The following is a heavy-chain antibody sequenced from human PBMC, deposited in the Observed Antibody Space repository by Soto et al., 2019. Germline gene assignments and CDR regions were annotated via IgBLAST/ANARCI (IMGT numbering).Heavy chain of an antibody. D-gene: IGHD3-22*01. CDR2: ISAYNGNT. Sequence: GASVKVSCKASGYTFTSYGISWVRQAPGQGLEWMGWISAYNGNTNYAQKLQGRVTMTTDTSTSTAYMELRSLRSDDTAVYYCARGHYYDSSGYDAFDYWAQGTLVTVS. J-gene: IGHJ4*02. V-gene: IGHV1-18*01. CDR3: ARGHYYDSSGYDAFDY. CDR1: GYTFTSYG.